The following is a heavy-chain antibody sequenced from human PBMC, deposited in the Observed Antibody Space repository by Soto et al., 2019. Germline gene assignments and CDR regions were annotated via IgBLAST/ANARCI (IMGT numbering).Heavy chain of an antibody. D-gene: IGHD3-3*01. J-gene: IGHJ4*02. CDR2: IHYSGNT. V-gene: IGHV4-59*08. Sequence: PSETLSLTCTVSGGSISNYYWSWIRQPPGKGLEWIGYIHYSGNTKYNPSLKSRVTISADTSKDQLSLKLTSVTAADTAVYYCARGHYDFWSGYFATIGYWGQGTLVTSPQ. CDR1: GGSISNYY. CDR3: ARGHYDFWSGYFATIGY.